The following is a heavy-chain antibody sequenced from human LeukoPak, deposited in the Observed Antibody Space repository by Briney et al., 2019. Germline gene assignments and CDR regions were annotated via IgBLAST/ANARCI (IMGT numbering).Heavy chain of an antibody. CDR2: IFYSGST. CDR3: ARHSPFYYDSSGNRAFDI. Sequence: PETLSLTCTVSSASVKTYYWSWIRQPPGKGLEWIGYIFYSGSTNYNPSLKSRVTISVDTSKNQFSLNLSSVTAADTAVYYCARHSPFYYDSSGNRAFDIWGQGTMVTASS. J-gene: IGHJ3*02. V-gene: IGHV4-59*08. D-gene: IGHD3-22*01. CDR1: SASVKTYY.